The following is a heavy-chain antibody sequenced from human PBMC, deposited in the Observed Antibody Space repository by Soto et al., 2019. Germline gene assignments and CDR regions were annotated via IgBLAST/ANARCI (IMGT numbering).Heavy chain of an antibody. CDR1: GFTFSSYA. V-gene: IGHV3-23*01. J-gene: IGHJ4*02. CDR2: ISGSGGST. Sequence: PGGSLRLSCAASGFTFSSYAMSWVRQAPGKGLEWVSAISGSGGSTYYADSVKGRFTISRDNSKNTLYLQMNSLRAEDTAVYYCANPRGSSSSFDYWGQGTLVTVSS. CDR3: ANPRGSSSSFDY. D-gene: IGHD6-6*01.